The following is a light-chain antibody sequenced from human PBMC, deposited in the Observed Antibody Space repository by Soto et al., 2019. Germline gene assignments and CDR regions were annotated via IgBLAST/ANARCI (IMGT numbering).Light chain of an antibody. CDR3: QQCYSRPRT. V-gene: IGKV1-39*01. CDR1: QSISTY. Sequence: DIQMIQSPYSLSAYVGDRVTITCRASQSISTYLNWYLQKPGKAPNLLIYTTSILESGVPARFSGSGSGTDFTLTISSLQPEDFATYFCQQCYSRPRTFGQGTKVDIK. J-gene: IGKJ1*01. CDR2: TTS.